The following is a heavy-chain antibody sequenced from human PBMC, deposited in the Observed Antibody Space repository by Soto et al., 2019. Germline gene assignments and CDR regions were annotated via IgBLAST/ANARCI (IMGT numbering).Heavy chain of an antibody. CDR1: GFPFSSYS. Sequence: SLRLSRAAPGFPFSSYSVHWVRPGPGQGLEWVAVISYDGSNKYYADSVKGRFTISRDNSKNTLYLQMNSLRAEDTAVYYCARLPDGYCSGGSCYETDYWGQGTLVTVSS. V-gene: IGHV3-30-3*01. J-gene: IGHJ4*02. D-gene: IGHD2-15*01. CDR3: ARLPDGYCSGGSCYETDY. CDR2: ISYDGSNK.